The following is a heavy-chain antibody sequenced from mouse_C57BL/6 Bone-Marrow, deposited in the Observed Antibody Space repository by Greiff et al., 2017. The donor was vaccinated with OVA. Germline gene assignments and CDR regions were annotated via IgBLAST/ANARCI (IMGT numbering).Heavy chain of an antibody. V-gene: IGHV2-2*01. CDR2: IWSGGST. Sequence: VKLVESGPGLVQPSQSLSITCTVSGFSLTSYGVHWVRQSPGKGLEWLGVIWSGGSTDYNAAFISRLSISKDNSKSQVFFKMNSLQADDTAIYYCARNYYGNYPYYAMDYWGQGTSVTVSS. CDR1: GFSLTSYG. CDR3: ARNYYGNYPYYAMDY. D-gene: IGHD2-1*01. J-gene: IGHJ4*01.